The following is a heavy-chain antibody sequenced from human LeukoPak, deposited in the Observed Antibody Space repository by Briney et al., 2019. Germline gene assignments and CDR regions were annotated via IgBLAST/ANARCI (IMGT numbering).Heavy chain of an antibody. CDR3: AKDGRAYDYGDYGYFQH. Sequence: GGSLRLSCAASGFTFSSYAMSWVRQAPGKGLEWVSAISGGGGSTYHADSVKGRFTISRDNSKNTLYLQMNSLRAEDTAVYYCAKDGRAYDYGDYGYFQHWGQGTLVTVSS. J-gene: IGHJ1*01. D-gene: IGHD4-17*01. CDR2: ISGGGGST. CDR1: GFTFSSYA. V-gene: IGHV3-23*01.